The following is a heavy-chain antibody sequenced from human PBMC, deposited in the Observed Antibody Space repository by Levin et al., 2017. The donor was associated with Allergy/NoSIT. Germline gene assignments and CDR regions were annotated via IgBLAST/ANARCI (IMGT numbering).Heavy chain of an antibody. D-gene: IGHD1-26*01. Sequence: SQTLSLTCAVYGGSFSGYYWSWIRQPPGKGLEWIGEINHSGSTNYNPSLKSRVTISVDTSKNQFSLKLSSVTAADTAVYYCARGGVHRWELLNYWGQGTLVTVSS. CDR3: ARGGVHRWELLNY. J-gene: IGHJ4*02. CDR1: GGSFSGYY. V-gene: IGHV4-34*01. CDR2: INHSGST.